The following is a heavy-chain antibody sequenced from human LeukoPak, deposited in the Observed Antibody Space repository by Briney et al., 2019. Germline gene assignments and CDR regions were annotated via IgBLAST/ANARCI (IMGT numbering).Heavy chain of an antibody. V-gene: IGHV1-18*01. CDR1: GYTFINYG. J-gene: IGHJ4*02. Sequence: ASVKVSCKASGYTFINYGISWVRQAPGQGLEWMGWISAYNGNTNYAQKFQGRVTMTRDTSISTAYMELSRLRSDDTAVYYCAREPELRNYFDYWGQGTLVTVSS. CDR2: ISAYNGNT. CDR3: AREPELRNYFDY. D-gene: IGHD1-7*01.